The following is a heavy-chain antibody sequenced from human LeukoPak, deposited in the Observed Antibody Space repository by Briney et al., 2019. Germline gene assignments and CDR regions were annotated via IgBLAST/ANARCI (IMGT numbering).Heavy chain of an antibody. CDR3: ARDPYSSNSRPYYFDY. Sequence: GGSLRLSCAVSGFTFSDYSMNWVRQAPGKGLEWVSYIRSSGGVTFYADSVKGRFTISRDDSMNTLYLQMNSLRAEDTAVYYCARDPYSSNSRPYYFDYWGQGTLVIVST. D-gene: IGHD4-23*01. CDR2: IRSSGGVT. J-gene: IGHJ4*02. V-gene: IGHV3-48*01. CDR1: GFTFSDYS.